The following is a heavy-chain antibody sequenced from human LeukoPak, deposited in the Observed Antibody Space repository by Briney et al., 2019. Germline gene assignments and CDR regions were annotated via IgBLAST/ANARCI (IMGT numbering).Heavy chain of an antibody. V-gene: IGHV3-23*01. CDR2: ISGSDSGT. Sequence: PGGSLRLSCAASGFTFSRFTINWVRQAPEKGLEWVSGISGSDSGTYYADSVKGRFTISRDNSKNTLYLQMNSLGAEDTAVYYCAKGGGWLYYFDYWGQGTLVTVSS. J-gene: IGHJ4*02. CDR1: GFTFSRFT. D-gene: IGHD4-23*01. CDR3: AKGGGWLYYFDY.